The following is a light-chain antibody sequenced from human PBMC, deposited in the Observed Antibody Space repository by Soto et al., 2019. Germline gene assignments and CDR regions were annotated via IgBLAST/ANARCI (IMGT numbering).Light chain of an antibody. CDR1: QSVGAN. CDR2: GAS. Sequence: EIVMTQSPATLSESPGERATLSCRASQSVGANLAWYQQKPGQAPRLLIYGASTRAAGISPRFSGGGSGTEFTLTISSLQSEDFGVYYCQQYTYWPRTFGQGTKVGIK. J-gene: IGKJ1*01. CDR3: QQYTYWPRT. V-gene: IGKV3-15*01.